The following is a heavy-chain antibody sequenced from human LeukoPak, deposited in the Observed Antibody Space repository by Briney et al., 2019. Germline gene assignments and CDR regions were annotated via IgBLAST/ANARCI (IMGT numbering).Heavy chain of an antibody. D-gene: IGHD6-19*01. V-gene: IGHV4-39*07. CDR2: IHYSGST. J-gene: IGHJ4*02. CDR3: ARGFRGWYAEGFDY. CDR1: GGSISSSSYY. Sequence: PSETLSLTCTVSGGSISSSSYYWGWIRQPPGKGLEWIGSIHYSGSTNYNPSLKSRVTISVDTSKNQFSLKLSSVTAADTAVYYCARGFRGWYAEGFDYWGQGTVVTVSS.